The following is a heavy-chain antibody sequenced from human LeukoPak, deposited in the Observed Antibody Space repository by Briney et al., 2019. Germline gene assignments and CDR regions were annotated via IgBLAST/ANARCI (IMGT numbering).Heavy chain of an antibody. V-gene: IGHV4-31*02. CDR1: GFTFSSYE. CDR3: ARDRSSGWYHFDY. J-gene: IGHJ4*02. CDR2: IYYSGST. D-gene: IGHD6-19*01. Sequence: PGVSLRLSCAASGFTFSSYEMNWIRQHPGKGLEWIGYIYYSGSTYYNPSLKSRVTISVDTSKNQFSLKLSSVTAADTAVYYCARDRSSGWYHFDYWGQGTLVTASS.